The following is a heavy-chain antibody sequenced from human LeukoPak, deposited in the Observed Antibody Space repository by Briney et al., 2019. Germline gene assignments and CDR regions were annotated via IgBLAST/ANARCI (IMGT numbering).Heavy chain of an antibody. V-gene: IGHV1-2*06. CDR3: ARERAGVYGWVSYFQDY. J-gene: IGHJ4*02. CDR1: GYTLTGYY. CDR2: INPNSGGT. Sequence: ATVKVSCGASGYTLTGYYMHWVRQAPGQGLEWMGRINPNSGGTNYAQKFQGRVTMTRDTSISTAYMALSRLRSDDTSGHGCARERAGVYGWVSYFQDYWLQATLVSVPS. D-gene: IGHD3-10*01.